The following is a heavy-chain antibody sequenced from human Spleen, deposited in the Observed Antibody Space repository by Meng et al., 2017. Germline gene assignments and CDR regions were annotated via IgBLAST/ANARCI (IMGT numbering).Heavy chain of an antibody. Sequence: VQLWQSGSELKKPGASVMVSCKTSGFPLSRFAMNWVRQAPGQGLQWMGWVNSVTGHPSYAQGFRGRFVLSLDTSASTTYLQINNLKPDDTAVYYCTRDGYLDCASTSCFDYWGQGTLVTVSS. V-gene: IGHV7-4-1*02. D-gene: IGHD2-2*01. J-gene: IGHJ4*02. CDR2: VNSVTGHP. CDR3: TRDGYLDCASTSCFDY. CDR1: GFPLSRFA.